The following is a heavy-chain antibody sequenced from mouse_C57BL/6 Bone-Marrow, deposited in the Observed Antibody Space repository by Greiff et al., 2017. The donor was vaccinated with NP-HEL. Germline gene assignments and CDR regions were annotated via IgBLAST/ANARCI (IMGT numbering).Heavy chain of an antibody. D-gene: IGHD2-2*01. J-gene: IGHJ4*01. V-gene: IGHV3-8*01. CDR2: ISYSGST. CDR1: GYSITSDY. Sequence: EVQRVESGPGLAKPSQTLSLTCSVTGYSITSDYWNWIRKFPGNKLEYMGYISYSGSTYYNPSRKSRISITRDTSKNQYYLQLNSVTTEDTATYYCARSPLWLRRNYYAMDYWGQGTSVTVSS. CDR3: ARSPLWLRRNYYAMDY.